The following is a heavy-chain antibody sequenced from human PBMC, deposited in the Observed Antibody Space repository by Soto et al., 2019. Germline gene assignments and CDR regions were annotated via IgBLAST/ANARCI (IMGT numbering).Heavy chain of an antibody. CDR1: GYTLTELS. CDR3: ARDQFSIIVTGPLVAFDI. Sequence: SVKVSCKVSGYTLTELSMHWVRQAPGQGLEWMGGIIPIPGTANYAQKFQGRVTIAADESTSTAYMELSSLRSDATAVYYCARDQFSIIVTGPLVAFDIWGRGTMVTLSS. D-gene: IGHD6-19*01. J-gene: IGHJ3*02. CDR2: IIPIPGTA. V-gene: IGHV1-69*13.